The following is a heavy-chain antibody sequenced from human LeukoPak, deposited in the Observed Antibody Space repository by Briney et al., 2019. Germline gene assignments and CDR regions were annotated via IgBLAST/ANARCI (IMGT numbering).Heavy chain of an antibody. CDR3: AKAGFDY. CDR2: ISGSGDDT. J-gene: IGHJ4*02. Sequence: GGSLRLSCAASGFIFKTYALSWVRQAPGKGLEWVSAISGSGDDTYYADSVKGRFTISRDNSKNTLYLQMNSLRADDTAVYYCAKAGFDYWGQGTLVTVSS. V-gene: IGHV3-23*01. CDR1: GFIFKTYA.